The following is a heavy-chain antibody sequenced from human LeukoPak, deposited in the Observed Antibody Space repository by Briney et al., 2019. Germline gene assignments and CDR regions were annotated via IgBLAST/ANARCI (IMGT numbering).Heavy chain of an antibody. CDR3: ARAGGTYSSSSAYYFDY. J-gene: IGHJ4*02. CDR2: IIPIFGTT. CDR1: GGTFSSYA. V-gene: IGHV1-69*06. D-gene: IGHD6-6*01. Sequence: SVKVSCKASGGTFSSYAISWVRQAPGQGLEWMGGIIPIFGTTNYAQKFQDRVTITADKSTSTAYMELSSLRSEDTAVYYCARAGGTYSSSSAYYFDYWGQGTLVTVSS.